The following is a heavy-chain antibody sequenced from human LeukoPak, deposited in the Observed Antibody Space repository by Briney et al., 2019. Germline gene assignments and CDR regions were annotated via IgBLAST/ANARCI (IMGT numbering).Heavy chain of an antibody. Sequence: PSETLSLTCTVSGGSISTYFWNWIRQPAGKGLEWIGRIYTGGSTNYNPSLRSRVTMSVDTSNNQFSLKLSSVTAADTAVYYCARTPRYCSSTSCSGFYFDYWGQGTLVTVSS. J-gene: IGHJ4*02. CDR3: ARTPRYCSSTSCSGFYFDY. D-gene: IGHD2-2*01. CDR2: IYTGGST. CDR1: GGSISTYF. V-gene: IGHV4-4*07.